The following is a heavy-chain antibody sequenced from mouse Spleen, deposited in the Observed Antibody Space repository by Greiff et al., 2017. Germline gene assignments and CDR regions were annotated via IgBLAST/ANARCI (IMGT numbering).Heavy chain of an antibody. CDR3: ARRAGYHWYFDV. V-gene: IGHV3-6*01. D-gene: IGHD2-2*01. CDR2: ISYDGSN. Sequence: EVKLQESGPGLVKPSQSLSLTCSVTGYSITSGYYWNWIRQFPGNKLEWMGYISYDGSNNYNPSLKNRISITRDTSKNQFFLKLNSVTTEDTATYYCARRAGYHWYFDVWGAGTTVTVSS. CDR1: GYSITSGYY. J-gene: IGHJ1*01.